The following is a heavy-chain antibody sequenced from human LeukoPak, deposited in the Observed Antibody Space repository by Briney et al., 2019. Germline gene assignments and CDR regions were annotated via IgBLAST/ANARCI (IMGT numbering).Heavy chain of an antibody. Sequence: GRSLTLSCEASGFSFSTSGVHWVRQALGKGLEWMAVISKDGRKNHYADSVKGRFTISRDNSKRTLFLQMSSLRPEDTGIYYCARDLLDYGTAYYDVGIFDSWGQGTRVTVSS. V-gene: IGHV3-30*04. J-gene: IGHJ4*02. CDR1: GFSFSTSG. CDR3: ARDLLDYGTAYYDVGIFDS. D-gene: IGHD3-16*01. CDR2: ISKDGRKN.